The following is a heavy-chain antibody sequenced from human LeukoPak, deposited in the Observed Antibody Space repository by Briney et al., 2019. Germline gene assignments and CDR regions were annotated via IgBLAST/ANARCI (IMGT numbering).Heavy chain of an antibody. CDR1: GASISSYY. Sequence: SETLSLTCTVSGASISSYYWNWIRQSPGKGLEWIGFIYYVGSTHYSPSLNSRVTMSVDTSKNQISLRLSSVSAADTAIYCCARRNYDFWSDYGLDVWGQGTPVTVSS. CDR2: IYYVGST. D-gene: IGHD3-3*01. CDR3: ARRNYDFWSDYGLDV. V-gene: IGHV4-59*01. J-gene: IGHJ6*02.